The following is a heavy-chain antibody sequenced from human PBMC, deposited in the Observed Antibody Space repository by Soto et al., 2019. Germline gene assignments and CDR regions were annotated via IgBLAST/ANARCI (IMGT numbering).Heavy chain of an antibody. Sequence: EVQLLESGGGLVQPGGSLRLSCAASGFTFSTYALNWVRQAPGKGLEWVSAIGGRGGSTYFADSVKGRFSISRDSSKNTLYLQMNSLIAEDTAVYYCAKDGYGDRPYYFDYWGQGTLVTVSS. CDR1: GFTFSTYA. V-gene: IGHV3-23*01. CDR3: AKDGYGDRPYYFDY. CDR2: IGGRGGST. D-gene: IGHD4-17*01. J-gene: IGHJ4*02.